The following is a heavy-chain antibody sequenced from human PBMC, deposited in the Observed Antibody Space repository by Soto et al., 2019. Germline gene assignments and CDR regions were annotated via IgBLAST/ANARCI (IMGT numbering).Heavy chain of an antibody. CDR2: IRSKANDYAT. D-gene: IGHD2-15*01. J-gene: IGHJ1*01. V-gene: IGHV3-73*02. CDR1: GFTFSGST. Sequence: EVQLVQSGGGLVQPGGSLKLSCAASGFTFSGSTVHWVRQASGEGLQWVGRIRSKANDYATTYIASVKGRFTISRDDSRNPAYLQMSDLKTEDTAVYYCTGGYCTGGTCYSGYFQHWGQGALVTVFS. CDR3: TGGYCTGGTCYSGYFQH.